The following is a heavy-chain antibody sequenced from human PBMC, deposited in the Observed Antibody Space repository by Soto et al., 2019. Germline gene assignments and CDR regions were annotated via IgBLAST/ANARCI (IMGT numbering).Heavy chain of an antibody. Sequence: GASVKVSCKASGYTFTGYYMHWVRQAPGQGLEWMGWINPNSGGTNYAQKFQGWVTMTRDTSISTAYMELSRLRSDDTAVYYCARAPLGYCISTSCYAAYFDYWGQGTLVTVPQ. V-gene: IGHV1-2*04. D-gene: IGHD2-2*01. CDR2: INPNSGGT. CDR1: GYTFTGYY. J-gene: IGHJ4*02. CDR3: ARAPLGYCISTSCYAAYFDY.